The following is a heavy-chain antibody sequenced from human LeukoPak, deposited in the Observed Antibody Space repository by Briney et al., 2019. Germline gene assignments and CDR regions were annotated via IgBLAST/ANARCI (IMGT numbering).Heavy chain of an antibody. Sequence: GGSLRLSCAASGLTVSSSYLTWVRQAPGKGLEWVSVIYSGGSTYYADSVKGRFTISRGNSKNTLYLQMNSLRAEDTAVYYCARLRSYGFDYWGQGTLVTVSS. CDR2: IYSGGST. V-gene: IGHV3-53*01. D-gene: IGHD5-18*01. J-gene: IGHJ4*02. CDR1: GLTVSSSY. CDR3: ARLRSYGFDY.